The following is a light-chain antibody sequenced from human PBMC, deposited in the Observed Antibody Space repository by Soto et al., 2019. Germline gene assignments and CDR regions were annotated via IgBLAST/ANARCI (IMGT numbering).Light chain of an antibody. CDR2: GAS. Sequence: EIVMTQSPATLSVSPGESATLSCRASQSVSSNLAWYQQKPGQAPRLLIYGASTRATGIPARFSGSGSGTDFPLTISSLQSEDFAVSYCQQYNHWPPNTFGPGTKVDI. V-gene: IGKV3-15*01. CDR3: QQYNHWPPNT. J-gene: IGKJ3*01. CDR1: QSVSSN.